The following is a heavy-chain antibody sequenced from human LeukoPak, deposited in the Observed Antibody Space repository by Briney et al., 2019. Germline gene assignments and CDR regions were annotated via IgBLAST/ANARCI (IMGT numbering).Heavy chain of an antibody. V-gene: IGHV3-23*01. Sequence: PGRSLRLSCAASGFTFSSYGMHWVRQAPGKGLEWVSTISGSGGSTYYADSVKGRFTISRDNSKNTLYLQMNSLRAEDTAVYYCAKTKRRAATDFDYWGQGTLVTVSS. CDR1: GFTFSSYG. CDR3: AKTKRRAATDFDY. CDR2: ISGSGGST. D-gene: IGHD6-13*01. J-gene: IGHJ4*02.